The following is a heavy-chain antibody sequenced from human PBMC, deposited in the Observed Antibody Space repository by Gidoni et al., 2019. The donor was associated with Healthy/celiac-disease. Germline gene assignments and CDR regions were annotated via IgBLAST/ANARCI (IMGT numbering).Heavy chain of an antibody. D-gene: IGHD3-3*01. CDR2: IRSKAYGGTT. J-gene: IGHJ3*02. Sequence: EVQLVESGGGLVQPGRSLRLSCTASGFTFGAYAMSWFRQAPGKGLEWVGFIRSKAYGGTTEYAASVKGRFTISRDDSKSIAYLQMNSLKTEDTAVYYCTNFGVVISTDAFDIWGQGTMVTVSS. V-gene: IGHV3-49*03. CDR1: GFTFGAYA. CDR3: TNFGVVISTDAFDI.